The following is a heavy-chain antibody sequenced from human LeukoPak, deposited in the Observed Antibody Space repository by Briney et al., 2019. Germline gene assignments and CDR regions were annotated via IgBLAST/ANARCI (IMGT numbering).Heavy chain of an antibody. D-gene: IGHD6-19*01. CDR1: GYSFTNYW. CDR3: ARPSGWSGYDI. V-gene: IGHV5-10-1*01. CDR2: IDPGDSAT. J-gene: IGHJ3*02. Sequence: GESLKISCQASGYSFTNYWITWVRQVPGKGLEWMGRIDPGDSATNYGPSFQGHVIISADRSTTTAYLHSNSLEASATALYYCARPSGWSGYDIWGQGTMVIVSS.